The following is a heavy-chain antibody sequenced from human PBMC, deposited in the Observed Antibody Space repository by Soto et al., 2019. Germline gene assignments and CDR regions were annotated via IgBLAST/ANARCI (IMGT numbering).Heavy chain of an antibody. CDR3: AREDICTNGVCYKSGPEY. CDR1: GYTFISYG. D-gene: IGHD2-8*01. CDR2: ISAYNGNT. Sequence: ASVKVSCKASGYTFISYGISWVRQPPGQGLEWMGWISAYNGNTNNAQKLQGRVTMTTDTSTRTAYMELRSLRSDDTAVYYCAREDICTNGVCYKSGPEYWGQGTLVTVSS. V-gene: IGHV1-18*01. J-gene: IGHJ4*02.